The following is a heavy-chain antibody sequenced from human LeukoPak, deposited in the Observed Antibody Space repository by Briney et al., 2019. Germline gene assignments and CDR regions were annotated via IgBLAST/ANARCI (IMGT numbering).Heavy chain of an antibody. CDR1: GYIFSNYD. Sequence: ASVKVSCKPSGYIFSNYDINWVRQAPGQGLEWMGWVSGGKGNTKYSEKFQGRITITRDTSATTAYLELSSLRSEDSTVYFCARAFSASSSTIDYWGQGTLVIVSP. V-gene: IGHV1-3*01. CDR2: VSGGKGNT. CDR3: ARAFSASSSTIDY. D-gene: IGHD6-6*01. J-gene: IGHJ4*02.